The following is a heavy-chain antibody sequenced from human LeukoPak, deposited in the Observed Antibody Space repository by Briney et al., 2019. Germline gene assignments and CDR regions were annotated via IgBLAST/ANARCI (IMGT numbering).Heavy chain of an antibody. D-gene: IGHD5-18*01. CDR1: GYTFTGYY. Sequence: ASVKVSCKASGYTFTGYYMHWVRQAPGQGLEWMGWINPNSGGTNYAQKFQGRVTMTRDTSISTAYMELSRLRSDDTAVYYCARDSYGPYYYYMDVWGKGTTVTISS. CDR2: INPNSGGT. V-gene: IGHV1-2*02. J-gene: IGHJ6*03. CDR3: ARDSYGPYYYYMDV.